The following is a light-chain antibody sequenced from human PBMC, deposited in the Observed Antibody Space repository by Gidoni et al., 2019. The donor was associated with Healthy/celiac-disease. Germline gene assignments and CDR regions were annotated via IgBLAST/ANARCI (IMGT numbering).Light chain of an antibody. J-gene: IGKJ4*01. CDR3: QQFNSNPLT. CDR1: QGISIA. CDR2: DAS. V-gene: IGKV1-13*02. Sequence: LHLPQPPLSLSASVGDRVTIPCRASQGISIALAWYQQKPGKAPKLLIYDASSLESGVPSRFSGSGSGTDFTLTISSLQPEDFATYYCQQFNSNPLTFGGGTKVEIK.